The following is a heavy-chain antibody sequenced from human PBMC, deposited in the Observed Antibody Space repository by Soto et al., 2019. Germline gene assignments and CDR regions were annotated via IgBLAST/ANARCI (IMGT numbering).Heavy chain of an antibody. V-gene: IGHV3-33*01. J-gene: IGHJ6*02. Sequence: GGSLRLSCAASGFTFNNYGMHWVRQAPGKGLEWVAVIWYDGSNEYYADSVKGRFTISRDNSKNTLYLQMNSLRAEDTAVYYCARLKAWIYDYYGTDVWGQGATVTVSS. D-gene: IGHD5-12*01. CDR3: ARLKAWIYDYYGTDV. CDR2: IWYDGSNE. CDR1: GFTFNNYG.